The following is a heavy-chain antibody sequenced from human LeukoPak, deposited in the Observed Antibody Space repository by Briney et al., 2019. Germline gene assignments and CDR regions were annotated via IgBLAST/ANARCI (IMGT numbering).Heavy chain of an antibody. CDR2: IWYGGSNK. D-gene: IGHD3-10*01. V-gene: IGHV3-33*01. Sequence: GSLRLSCAASGFTFSSYGMHWVRQAPGKGLEWVAVIWYGGSNKYYADSVKGRFTISRDNSKNTLYLQMNSLRAEDTAVYYCAREGVASYWYFDLWGRGTLVTVSS. CDR1: GFTFSSYG. CDR3: AREGVASYWYFDL. J-gene: IGHJ2*01.